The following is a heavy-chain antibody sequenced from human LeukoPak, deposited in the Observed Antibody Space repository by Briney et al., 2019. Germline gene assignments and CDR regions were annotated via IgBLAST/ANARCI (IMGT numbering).Heavy chain of an antibody. D-gene: IGHD5-18*01. J-gene: IGHJ4*02. CDR3: AKGSGYSYGHLDY. Sequence: GGSLRLSCAASGFTFSDYYMSWIRQAPGKGLEWVSYISSSGTTIYYADSVKGRFTISRDNAKNSLYLQMNSLRAEDTAFYYCAKGSGYSYGHLDYWGQGTLVTVSS. CDR1: GFTFSDYY. CDR2: ISSSGTTI. V-gene: IGHV3-11*01.